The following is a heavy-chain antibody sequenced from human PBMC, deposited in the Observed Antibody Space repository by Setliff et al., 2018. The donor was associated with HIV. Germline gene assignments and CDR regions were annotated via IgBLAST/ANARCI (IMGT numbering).Heavy chain of an antibody. V-gene: IGHV4-61*10. Sequence: PSETLSLTCTVSGGSISSGSYFWTWIRQPAGKGLEWIGRIYYSGSTNYNPSLKSRVTISVDTSKNQFSLKLSSVTAADTAVYYCARDVPWGDYYYYMDVWGKGTTVTVSS. D-gene: IGHD3-16*01. CDR3: ARDVPWGDYYYYMDV. CDR2: IYYSGST. CDR1: GGSISSGSYF. J-gene: IGHJ6*03.